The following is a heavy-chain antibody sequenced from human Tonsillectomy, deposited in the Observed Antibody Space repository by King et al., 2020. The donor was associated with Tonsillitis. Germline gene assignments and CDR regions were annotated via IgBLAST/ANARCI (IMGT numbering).Heavy chain of an antibody. J-gene: IGHJ1*01. CDR1: GGSVSSGSYY. D-gene: IGHD3-9*01. CDR3: ARGGLFGDILTGYSPEYFQH. CDR2: IYYSGST. Sequence: VQLQESGPGLVKPSETLSLTCTVSGGSVSSGSYYWSWIRQPPGKGLEWIGYIYYSGSTNYNPSLKSRVTISVDTSKNQFSLKLSSVTAADTAVYYCARGGLFGDILTGYSPEYFQHWGQGTLVTVSS. V-gene: IGHV4-61*01.